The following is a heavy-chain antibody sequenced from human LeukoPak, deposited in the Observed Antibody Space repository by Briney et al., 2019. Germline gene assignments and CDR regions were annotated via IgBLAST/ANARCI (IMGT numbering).Heavy chain of an antibody. CDR2: TSHSGIT. J-gene: IGHJ4*02. V-gene: IGHV4-59*01. Sequence: SETLSLTCTVSGGSISTYYWSWIRQPPGKGLEWIGYTSHSGITRYNPSLKSRLTMSVDTSKNQFSLKLSSVTAADTAVYHCARVGSYSFDYWGRGSLVTVSA. CDR3: ARVGSYSFDY. D-gene: IGHD6-13*01. CDR1: GGSISTYY.